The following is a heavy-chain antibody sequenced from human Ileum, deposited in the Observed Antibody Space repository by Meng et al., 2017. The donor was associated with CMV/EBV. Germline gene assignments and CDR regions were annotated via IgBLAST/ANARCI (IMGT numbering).Heavy chain of an antibody. CDR2: IYYSGST. V-gene: IGHV4-39*07. Sequence: SETLSLTCTVSGGPISSSSYYWCWIRQPPGKGLEWIGSIYYSGSTYYNPSLKSRVTISVDTSKNQFSLKLSSVTAADTAVYYCTSDSYPSVLRFLEWLPGGYYYYYGMDVWGQGTTVTVSS. D-gene: IGHD3-3*01. CDR1: GGPISSSSYY. J-gene: IGHJ6*02. CDR3: TSDSYPSVLRFLEWLPGGYYYYYGMDV.